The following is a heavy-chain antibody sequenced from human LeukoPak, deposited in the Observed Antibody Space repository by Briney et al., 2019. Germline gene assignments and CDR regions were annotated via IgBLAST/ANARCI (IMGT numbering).Heavy chain of an antibody. CDR3: ARWMTTVITPDY. CDR2: INPNSGGT. D-gene: IGHD4-11*01. J-gene: IGHJ4*02. V-gene: IGHV1-2*02. CDR1: GYTFNGYY. Sequence: GASVKVSCKASGYTFNGYYLHWVRQAPGQGLEWMGWINPNSGGTNYAQKFQGRVTMTRDTSISTAYMKLSRLRSDDTAVYYCARWMTTVITPDYWGQGTLVTVSS.